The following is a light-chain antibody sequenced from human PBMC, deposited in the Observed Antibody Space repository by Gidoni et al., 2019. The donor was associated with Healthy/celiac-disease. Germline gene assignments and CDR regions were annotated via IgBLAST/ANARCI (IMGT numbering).Light chain of an antibody. CDR3: QAWDSSSYYV. J-gene: IGLJ1*01. V-gene: IGLV3-1*01. CDR2: QDS. CDR1: KLGDKY. Sequence: SYELPQPPSVSVYPGQTARITCSGDKLGDKYACWYQQKPGQSPVLVIYQDSKRPSGIPERFSGSNSGNTATLTISGTQAMDEADYYCQAWDSSSYYVFGTGTKVTVL.